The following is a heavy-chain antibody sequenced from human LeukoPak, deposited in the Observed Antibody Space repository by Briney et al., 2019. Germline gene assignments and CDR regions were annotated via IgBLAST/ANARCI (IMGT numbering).Heavy chain of an antibody. V-gene: IGHV3-23*01. CDR3: AQSIAAAGTGY. J-gene: IGHJ4*02. Sequence: GGSLRLSCAASGFTFSSYATSWVRQAPGKGLDWVSAISGSGGSTYYADSVKGRFTISRDNSKNTLYLQMNSLRAEDTAVYYCAQSIAAAGTGYWGQGTLVTVSS. D-gene: IGHD6-13*01. CDR2: ISGSGGST. CDR1: GFTFSSYA.